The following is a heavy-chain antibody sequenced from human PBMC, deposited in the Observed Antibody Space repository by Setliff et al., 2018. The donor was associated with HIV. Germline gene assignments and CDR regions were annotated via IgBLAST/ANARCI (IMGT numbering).Heavy chain of an antibody. Sequence: SVKVSCKASGYNVTVSAINWVRQAPGQALEWMGGIIPMYGVTNYAQKFQGRVTITTDESTSTAYMELSSLRSEDTAVYYCATYHYYDSSAYYIDLYYLDYWGQGTLVTVSS. CDR2: IIPMYGVT. V-gene: IGHV1-69*05. J-gene: IGHJ4*02. CDR3: ATYHYYDSSAYYIDLYYLDY. D-gene: IGHD3-22*01. CDR1: GYNVTVSA.